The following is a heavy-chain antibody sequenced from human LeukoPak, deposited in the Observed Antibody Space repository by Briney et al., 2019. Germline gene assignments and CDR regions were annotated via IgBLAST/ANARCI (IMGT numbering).Heavy chain of an antibody. CDR3: ARAYCTTTACHAFDI. J-gene: IGHJ3*02. CDR1: GFMFTSYA. D-gene: IGHD2-8*01. Sequence: GRSLRLSCAASGFMFTSYAMHWVRQAPGKGLEWLSVISYDSSNKYYADSVRGRFTISRDNSKNTLYLQMNSLRAEDTAVYTCARAYCTTTACHAFDIWGQGTVVAVSS. V-gene: IGHV3-30*04. CDR2: ISYDSSNK.